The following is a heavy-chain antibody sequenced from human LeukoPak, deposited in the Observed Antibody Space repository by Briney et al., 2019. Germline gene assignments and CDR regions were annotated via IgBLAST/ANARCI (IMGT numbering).Heavy chain of an antibody. CDR2: ISSSGSTI. J-gene: IGHJ4*01. D-gene: IGHD4-17*01. CDR3: ARETLMTTVTTYPF. CDR1: GFTFSSYE. Sequence: GGSLRLSCAASGFTFSSYEMNWVRQAPGKGLEWVSYISSSGSTIYYADSVKGRFTISRDNAKNSLYLQMNSLRAEDTAVYYCARETLMTTVTTYPFWGHGTLVTVSS. V-gene: IGHV3-48*03.